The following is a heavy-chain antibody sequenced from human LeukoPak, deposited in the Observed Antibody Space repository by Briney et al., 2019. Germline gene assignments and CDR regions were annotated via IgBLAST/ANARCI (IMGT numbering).Heavy chain of an antibody. CDR1: GYTFTSYY. D-gene: IGHD6-13*01. V-gene: IGHV1-46*01. CDR3: ARAEGYSSSWYGPFFY. J-gene: IGHJ4*02. CDR2: INPSGGST. Sequence: ASVKVSCKASGYTFTSYYMHWVRQAPGQGLEWMGIINPSGGSTSYAQKFQGRVTMTRDTSTSTVYMELSSLRSEDTAVYYCARAEGYSSSWYGPFFYRGQGTLVTVSS.